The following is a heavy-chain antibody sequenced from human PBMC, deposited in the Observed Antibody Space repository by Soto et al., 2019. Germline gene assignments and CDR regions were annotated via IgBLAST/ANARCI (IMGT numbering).Heavy chain of an antibody. Sequence: PSETLSLTCAVSGASFSGRYWSWNRQPPGKGLECIGYAYYSGTTVYNPSLKSRVSISVDTSKKHVSLRLNSVTAADTAVYYCAVWSALTQYYFDSWGHGTLVTVAS. CDR2: AYYSGTT. V-gene: IGHV4-59*13. J-gene: IGHJ4*01. CDR3: AVWSALTQYYFDS. CDR1: GASFSGRY. D-gene: IGHD3-3*01.